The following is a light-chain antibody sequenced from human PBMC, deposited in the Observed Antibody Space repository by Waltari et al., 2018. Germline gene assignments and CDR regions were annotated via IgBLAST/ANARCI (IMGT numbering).Light chain of an antibody. CDR3: QQSYSTPRT. Sequence: DIQMPQSPSSLSPSVGDRVTITCRTSQSISSYLNWYQQKLGKAPKLLIYAASSLQSGVPSRFSGSGSGTDFTLTISSLQPEDFATYYCQQSYSTPRTFGQGTKVEIK. J-gene: IGKJ1*01. CDR2: AAS. V-gene: IGKV1-39*01. CDR1: QSISSY.